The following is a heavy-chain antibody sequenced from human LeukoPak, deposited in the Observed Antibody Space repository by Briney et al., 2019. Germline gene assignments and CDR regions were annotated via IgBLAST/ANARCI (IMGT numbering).Heavy chain of an antibody. Sequence: GGSLRLSCAASGFSFSSYSMNWVRQAPGKGLEWVSSISSTSSYIYYADSVKGRFTISRDNAKNSLYLQMNSLRAEDTAVYYCARDNVWYYDSSGYYFDYWGQGTLVTVSS. CDR3: ARDNVWYYDSSGYYFDY. J-gene: IGHJ4*02. CDR1: GFSFSSYS. D-gene: IGHD3-22*01. V-gene: IGHV3-21*01. CDR2: ISSTSSYI.